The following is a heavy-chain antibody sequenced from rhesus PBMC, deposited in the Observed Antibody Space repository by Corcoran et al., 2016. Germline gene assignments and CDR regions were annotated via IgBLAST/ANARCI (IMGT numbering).Heavy chain of an antibody. Sequence: QLQLQESGPGLVKPSETLSLTCAVSGGSISSNYWSWIRQPLGKGLEWIGRISGSGGRTDYSPSLKSRVTISTDTSKNQFSLKLSSVTAADTAVYYCARGIAGTTSLYIDLWGPGTPITISS. D-gene: IGHD1-20*01. CDR1: GGSISSNY. CDR3: ARGIAGTTSLYIDL. CDR2: ISGSGGRT. V-gene: IGHV4-173*01. J-gene: IGHJ2*01.